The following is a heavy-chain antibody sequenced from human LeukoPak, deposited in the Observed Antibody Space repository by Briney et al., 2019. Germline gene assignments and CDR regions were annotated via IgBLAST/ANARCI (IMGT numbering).Heavy chain of an antibody. CDR2: INPDGSWT. J-gene: IGHJ5*02. D-gene: IGHD2-21*02. CDR1: GFTFSSHW. Sequence: PGGSLRLSCAASGFTFSSHWMHWVRQVPGKGLVWVSCINPDGSWTLHADSVKGRFAISRDYARNTLYLQMNSLGVEDTAMYYCARYEQRPGVTASDPWSQGTLVTVS. V-gene: IGHV3-74*01. CDR3: ARYEQRPGVTASDP.